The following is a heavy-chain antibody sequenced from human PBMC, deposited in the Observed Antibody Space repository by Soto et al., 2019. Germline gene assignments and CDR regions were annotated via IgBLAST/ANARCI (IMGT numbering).Heavy chain of an antibody. CDR1: GYTFTSYY. Sequence: ASVKVSCKXSGYTFTSYYMHWVRQAPGQGLEWMGIINPSGGSTSYAQKFQGRVTMTRDTSTSTVYMELSSLRSEDTAVYYCARETECGSGGSCYPYFQHWGQGTLVTVSS. V-gene: IGHV1-46*01. CDR3: ARETECGSGGSCYPYFQH. D-gene: IGHD2-15*01. J-gene: IGHJ1*01. CDR2: INPSGGST.